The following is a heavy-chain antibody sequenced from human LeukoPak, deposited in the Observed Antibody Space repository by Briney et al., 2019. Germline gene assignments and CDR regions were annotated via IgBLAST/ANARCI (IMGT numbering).Heavy chain of an antibody. D-gene: IGHD5-24*01. V-gene: IGHV3-7*05. CDR2: MKHDGIEK. CDR1: GFSFGSYW. J-gene: IGHJ4*02. Sequence: GGPLRLSCVASGFSFGSYWMAWVRQAPGKGLGWVANMKHDGIEKYHVDSVKGRFTISRDNTKNSLYLHMRSLRVEDTAVYYCAREGREGYNYPALDFWGQGILVTVSS. CDR3: AREGREGYNYPALDF.